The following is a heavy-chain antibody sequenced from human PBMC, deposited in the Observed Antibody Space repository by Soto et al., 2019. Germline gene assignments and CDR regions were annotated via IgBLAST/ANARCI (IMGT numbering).Heavy chain of an antibody. CDR2: IDEIGANT. J-gene: IGHJ4*02. CDR1: GLTFSKYG. D-gene: IGHD1-26*01. V-gene: IGHV3-23*01. Sequence: GGSLRLSCAVYGLTFSKYGMGWVRQAPGKGLEWVPTIDEIGANTQYADSVKGRFTISRDNSRNTLFLQISDVRAGDTAIYYCTKKSGVGATWYFDYWGQGSLVTVSS. CDR3: TKKSGVGATWYFDY.